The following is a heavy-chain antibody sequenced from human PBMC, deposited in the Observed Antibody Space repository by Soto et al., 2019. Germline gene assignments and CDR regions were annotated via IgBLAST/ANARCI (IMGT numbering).Heavy chain of an antibody. CDR3: ARAVFRGDSSGYYPPFGMDV. Sequence: PGKVSCKASGATFSSYAISWVRQDPGQALEWMRGIIPICGTANYAQKVQGRVTITADKSTSTAYMELSSLRSEDAAVYYCARAVFRGDSSGYYPPFGMDVWGQGTTVTVSS. CDR2: IIPICGTA. CDR1: GATFSSYA. V-gene: IGHV1-69*06. J-gene: IGHJ6*02. D-gene: IGHD3-22*01.